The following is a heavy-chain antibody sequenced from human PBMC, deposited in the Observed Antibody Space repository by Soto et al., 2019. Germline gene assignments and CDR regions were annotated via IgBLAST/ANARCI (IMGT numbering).Heavy chain of an antibody. CDR3: ARRHSSSFFDY. Sequence: PSETLSLTCAVYGGSFSGYYWSWIRQPPGKGLEWIGEINHSGSTNYNPSLKSRVTISVDTSKNQFSLKLSSATAADTAVYYCARRHSSSFFDYWGQGTLVTVSS. J-gene: IGHJ4*02. CDR2: INHSGST. D-gene: IGHD6-13*01. CDR1: GGSFSGYY. V-gene: IGHV4-34*01.